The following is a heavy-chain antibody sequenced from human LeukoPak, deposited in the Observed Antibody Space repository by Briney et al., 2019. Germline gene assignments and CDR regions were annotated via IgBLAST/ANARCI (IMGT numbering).Heavy chain of an antibody. CDR2: IWYDGSNK. CDR1: GFTFTTYG. Sequence: GRSLRLSCAASGFTFTTYGMHWVRQAPGKGLEWVAVIWYDGSNKYYADSVKGRFTISRDNSKNTLYLQMNSLGAEDTALYYCAKDLAGAGNLGFDYWGQGTLVTVSS. D-gene: IGHD4-23*01. CDR3: AKDLAGAGNLGFDY. J-gene: IGHJ4*02. V-gene: IGHV3-33*06.